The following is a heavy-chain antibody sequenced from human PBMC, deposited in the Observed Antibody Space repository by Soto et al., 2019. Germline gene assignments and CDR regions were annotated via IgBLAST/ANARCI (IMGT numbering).Heavy chain of an antibody. D-gene: IGHD3-3*01. CDR2: ISKNVIST. CDR1: GFTFSSYG. J-gene: IGHJ4*02. CDR3: AKRDTIGYYFFDY. V-gene: IGHV3-23*05. Sequence: EVQLLESGGGLVQPGGSLRLSCAASGFTFSSYGMSWVRQAPGKGLEWVASISKNVISTYYADSVKGRFTVSRDNFKNTLNLQMNSLRAEDTAVYYCAKRDTIGYYFFDYWGQGTLVTVSS.